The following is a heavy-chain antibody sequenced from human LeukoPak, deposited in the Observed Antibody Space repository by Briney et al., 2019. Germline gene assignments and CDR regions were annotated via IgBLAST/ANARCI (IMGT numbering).Heavy chain of an antibody. CDR2: IYYSGST. D-gene: IGHD6-19*01. CDR3: ARVSGSGWYDGY. CDR1: GGSISSYY. Sequence: SETLSLTCTGSGGSISSYYWSWIRQPPGKGLEGIGYIYYSGSTNYNPSLKSRVTISVDTSKTQFSLKLSSVTAAATAVYYCARVSGSGWYDGYWGQGTLVTVSS. V-gene: IGHV4-59*01. J-gene: IGHJ4*02.